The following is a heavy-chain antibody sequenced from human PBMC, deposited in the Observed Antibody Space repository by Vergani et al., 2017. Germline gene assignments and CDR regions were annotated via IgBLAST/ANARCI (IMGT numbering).Heavy chain of an antibody. CDR2: ISWNSGAV. D-gene: IGHD5-12*01. Sequence: VQLVESGGGVVRPGRSLRLSCAASGLTFSSYAMNWARQAPGKGLEWVSGISWNSGAVDYADSVRGRFTISRDNAKNSLFLEMNSLRFEDTAVYFCTKGSVYYHDSAGHGYDPYTGFDLWGQGTLVTVSS. CDR1: GLTFSSYA. CDR3: TKGSVYYHDSAGHGYDPYTGFDL. J-gene: IGHJ3*01. V-gene: IGHV3-9*01.